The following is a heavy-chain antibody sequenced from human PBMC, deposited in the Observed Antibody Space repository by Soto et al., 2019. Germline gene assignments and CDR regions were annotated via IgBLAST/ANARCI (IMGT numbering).Heavy chain of an antibody. V-gene: IGHV1-2*02. D-gene: IGHD6-6*01. CDR1: GFSFTSYY. Sequence: ASVKVSCKASGFSFTSYYIHWLRQAPGQGLEWMGWINAHSCGTEYAQKFQGRVTLTRDTSIATAYLTFTSLTSDDTALYYCAKDLTRQLAYWLDPWGQGTQVTVSS. J-gene: IGHJ5*02. CDR3: AKDLTRQLAYWLDP. CDR2: INAHSCGT.